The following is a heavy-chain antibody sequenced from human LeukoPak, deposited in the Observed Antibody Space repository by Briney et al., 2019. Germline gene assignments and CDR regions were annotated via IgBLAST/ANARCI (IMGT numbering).Heavy chain of an antibody. D-gene: IGHD3-22*01. J-gene: IGHJ3*02. CDR2: VHYSGGT. Sequence: SETLSLTCTVSGDSIRSYYWSWIRQPPEGGLQRIGYVHYSGGTNYIPSLKSRATISVDTSNNQCSLKLNSVTAADTAVYYCARGGPSSSGYSADAFDIWGQGTMVTVSS. V-gene: IGHV4-59*13. CDR1: GDSIRSYY. CDR3: ARGGPSSSGYSADAFDI.